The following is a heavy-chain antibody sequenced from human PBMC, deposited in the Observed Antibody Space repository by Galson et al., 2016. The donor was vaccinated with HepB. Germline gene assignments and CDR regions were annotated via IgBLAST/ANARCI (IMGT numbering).Heavy chain of an antibody. J-gene: IGHJ3*02. CDR1: GFTFDDYA. Sequence: SLRLSCAASGFTFDDYAMHWVRQAPGKGLEWVSGTSWNSGSVGYADSVKGRFTFSRDNDKNSLHLQMNILRAEDTALYYCARGRGSNWRDAFDIWGQGTMVTVSS. CDR3: ARGRGSNWRDAFDI. CDR2: TSWNSGSV. V-gene: IGHV3-9*01. D-gene: IGHD6-13*01.